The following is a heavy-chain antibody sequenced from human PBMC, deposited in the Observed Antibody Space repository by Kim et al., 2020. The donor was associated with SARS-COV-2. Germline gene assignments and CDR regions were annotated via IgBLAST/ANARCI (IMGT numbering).Heavy chain of an antibody. J-gene: IGHJ5*02. D-gene: IGHD2-2*01. V-gene: IGHV6-1*01. Sequence: SQTLSLTCAISGDSVSDNSAAWNWVRQSPSRGLEWLGRTYYRSKWYTDYAIFVKSRITINADTSKNQFSLHLNSVTPEDTAMYYCTRTPQLGTNHPKNWFDPWARGTLVTVSS. CDR3: TRTPQLGTNHPKNWFDP. CDR1: GDSVSDNSAA. CDR2: TYYRSKWYT.